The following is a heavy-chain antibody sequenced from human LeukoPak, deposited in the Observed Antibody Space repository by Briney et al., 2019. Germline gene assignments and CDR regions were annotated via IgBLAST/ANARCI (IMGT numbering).Heavy chain of an antibody. D-gene: IGHD2-2*01. J-gene: IGHJ4*02. CDR2: LGGSGGDR. CDR3: ARSQLSVRRFDY. CDR1: GFTFSDYA. V-gene: IGHV3-23*01. Sequence: GGSLRLSCAASGFTFSDYAMFWVRQAPGKGLEWVSGLGGSGGDRYYADSVQGRFTTSRDNSENMLYLQMNSLRAGDTAVYYCARSQLSVRRFDYWGQGTLVTVSS.